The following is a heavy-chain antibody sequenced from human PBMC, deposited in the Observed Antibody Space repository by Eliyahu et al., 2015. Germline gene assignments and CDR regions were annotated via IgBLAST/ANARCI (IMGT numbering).Heavy chain of an antibody. Sequence: QVTLRESGPALVKPTQTLTLTCTFSGFSLSTSGMCVSWIRQPPGKALEWLARIDWDDDKYYSTSLKTRLTISKDTSKNQVVLTMTNMDPVDTATYYCARLTTVINAGYYYYMDVWGKGTTVTVSS. CDR2: IDWDDDK. V-gene: IGHV2-70*15. D-gene: IGHD4-11*01. CDR3: ARLTTVINAGYYYYMDV. CDR1: GFSLSTSGMC. J-gene: IGHJ6*03.